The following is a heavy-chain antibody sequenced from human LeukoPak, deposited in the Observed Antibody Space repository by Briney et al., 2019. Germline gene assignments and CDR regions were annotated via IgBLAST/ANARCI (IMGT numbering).Heavy chain of an antibody. J-gene: IGHJ4*02. V-gene: IGHV1-69*13. CDR1: GGTFSSYA. Sequence: SVKVSCKASGGTFSSYAISWVRQAPGQGLEWMGGIIPIFGTANYAQKFQGRVTITADESTSTAYMELSSLRSEDTAVYYCARGGRDGYTHFGYWGQGTLVTVSS. CDR2: IIPIFGTA. D-gene: IGHD5-24*01. CDR3: ARGGRDGYTHFGY.